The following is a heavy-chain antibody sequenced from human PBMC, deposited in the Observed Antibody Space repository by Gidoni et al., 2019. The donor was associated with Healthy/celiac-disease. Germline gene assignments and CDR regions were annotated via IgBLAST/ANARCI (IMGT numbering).Heavy chain of an antibody. Sequence: QVQLVESGGGVVQPGRSLRLSCAASGFTFSSYAMPWVRQAPGKGLEWVAVISYDGSNKYYADSVKGRFTISRDNSKNTLYLQMNSLRAEDTAVYYCARDSGLNYWGQGTLVTVSS. CDR1: GFTFSSYA. CDR3: ARDSGLNY. D-gene: IGHD3-16*01. V-gene: IGHV3-30*01. J-gene: IGHJ4*02. CDR2: ISYDGSNK.